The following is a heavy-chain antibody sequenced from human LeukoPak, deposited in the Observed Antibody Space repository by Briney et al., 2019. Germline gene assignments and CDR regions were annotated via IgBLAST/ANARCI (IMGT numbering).Heavy chain of an antibody. D-gene: IGHD3-3*01. J-gene: IGHJ5*02. CDR2: IYYSGST. CDR1: GGSISSSSYY. V-gene: IGHV4-39*07. Sequence: SETLSLTCTVSGGSISSSSYYWGRIRQPPGKGLEWIGSIYYSGSTYYNPSLKSRVTISVDTSKNQFSLKLSSVTAADTAVYYCAKQRGGITIFGVVIPLFDPWGQGTLVTVSS. CDR3: AKQRGGITIFGVVIPLFDP.